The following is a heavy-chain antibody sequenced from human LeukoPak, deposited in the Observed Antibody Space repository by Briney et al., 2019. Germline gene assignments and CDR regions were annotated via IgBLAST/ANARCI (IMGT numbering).Heavy chain of an antibody. CDR2: IYYSGST. V-gene: IGHV4-59*01. Sequence: SETLSLTCSVSGGSISSYYWSWIRQPPGKGLEWTGYIYYSGSTNYNPSLKSRVTISVDTSKNQFSLKLSSVTAADTAVYYCAGGVATTGGFYFDYWGQGTLVTVSS. CDR1: GGSISSYY. D-gene: IGHD5-12*01. CDR3: AGGVATTGGFYFDY. J-gene: IGHJ4*02.